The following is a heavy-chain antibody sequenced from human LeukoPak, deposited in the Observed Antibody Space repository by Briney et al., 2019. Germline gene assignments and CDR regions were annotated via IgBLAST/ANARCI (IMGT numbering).Heavy chain of an antibody. CDR3: ARGIDSRGGAFDI. D-gene: IGHD3-22*01. CDR1: GYTFTSYD. V-gene: IGHV1-8*01. CDR2: MNPNSGNT. J-gene: IGHJ3*02. Sequence: ASVKVSCKASGYTFTSYDINWVRQATGQGLEWMGWMNPNSGNTGYAQKFQGRVTMTRNTSISTAYMELSSLRSEDTAVNYCARGIDSRGGAFDIWGQGTMVTVSS.